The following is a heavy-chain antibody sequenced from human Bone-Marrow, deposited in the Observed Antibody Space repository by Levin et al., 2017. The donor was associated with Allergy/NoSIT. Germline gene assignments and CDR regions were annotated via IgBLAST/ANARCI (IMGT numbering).Heavy chain of an antibody. CDR2: IYPGDSDP. D-gene: IGHD3-22*01. J-gene: IGHJ5*02. V-gene: IGHV5-51*01. CDR1: GYSFTNYY. CDR3: AHLNYYYDTRGSQKWFDL. Sequence: GESLKISCKGSGYSFTNYYIAWVRQMPGKGLEWMGIIYPGDSDPTYSPSFQGQVTISADKSISTAYFQGSSLKPSDTALYYCAHLNYYYDTRGSQKWFDLWGQGTVVTVSS.